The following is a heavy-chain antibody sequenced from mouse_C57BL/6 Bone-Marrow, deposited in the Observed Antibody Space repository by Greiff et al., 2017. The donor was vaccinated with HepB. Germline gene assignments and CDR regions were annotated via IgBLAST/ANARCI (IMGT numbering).Heavy chain of an antibody. CDR2: IRLKSDNYAT. Sequence: EVKLVESGGGLVQPGGSMKLSCVASGFTFSNYWMNWVRQSPEKGLEWVAQIRLKSDNYATNYAESVKGRFTISRDDSKSSVYLQMNNLRAEDTGIYYCTRGYYSPMDYWGQGTSVTVSS. D-gene: IGHD2-12*01. CDR3: TRGYYSPMDY. CDR1: GFTFSNYW. J-gene: IGHJ4*01. V-gene: IGHV6-3*01.